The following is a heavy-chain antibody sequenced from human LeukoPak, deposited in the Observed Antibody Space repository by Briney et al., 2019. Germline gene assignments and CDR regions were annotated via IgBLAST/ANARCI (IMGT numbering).Heavy chain of an antibody. Sequence: PGGSLRLSCAASGFTFSSYGMHWVRQAPGKGLEWVAVISYDGSNKYYADSVKGRFTISRDNSKNTLYLQMNSLRAEDTAVFYCVKGSPTGYYYYGMDVWGQGTTVTVSS. CDR3: VKGSPTGYYYYGMDV. J-gene: IGHJ6*02. CDR2: ISYDGSNK. V-gene: IGHV3-30*18. CDR1: GFTFSSYG.